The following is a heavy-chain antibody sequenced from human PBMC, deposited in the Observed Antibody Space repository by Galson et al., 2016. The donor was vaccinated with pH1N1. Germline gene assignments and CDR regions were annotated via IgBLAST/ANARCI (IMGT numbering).Heavy chain of an antibody. CDR3: ARGYRIGYFVDL. CDR2: IYDDGSRT. J-gene: IGHJ5*02. V-gene: IGHV3-74*01. Sequence: SLRLSCAASGFIFSSHWIHWVRQAPGKGLVWISRIYDDGSRTNYADSVADRFIISRDNAKDTVYLQMTRLTADDTAVYYCARGYRIGYFVDLWGQGTRSPSPQ. D-gene: IGHD1-1*01. CDR1: GFIFSSHW.